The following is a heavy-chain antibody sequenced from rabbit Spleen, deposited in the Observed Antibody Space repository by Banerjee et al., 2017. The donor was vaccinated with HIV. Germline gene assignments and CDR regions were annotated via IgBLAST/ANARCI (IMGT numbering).Heavy chain of an antibody. Sequence: QLKETGGGLVQPGGSLKLSCKASGFDFSTYSMSWVRQAPGKGLEWIGYIVPIFGVTYYANWVNGRFTISSDNAQNTVDLQMNSLTAADTATYFCAKGYSSDFGYYMTRLDLWGPGTLVTVS. D-gene: IGHD1-1*01. J-gene: IGHJ3*01. CDR2: IVPIFGVT. CDR3: AKGYSSDFGYYMTRLDL. CDR1: GFDFSTYS. V-gene: IGHV1S7*01.